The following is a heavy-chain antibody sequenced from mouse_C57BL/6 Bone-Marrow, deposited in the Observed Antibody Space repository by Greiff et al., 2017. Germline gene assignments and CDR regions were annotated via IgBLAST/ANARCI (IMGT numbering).Heavy chain of an antibody. CDR2: IRLKSDNYAT. CDR1: GFTFSNYW. CDR3: TDFYDYDGGYFDY. Sequence: EVKLQESGGGLVQPGGSMKLSCVASGFTFSNYWMNWVRQSPEKGLEWVAQIRLKSDNYATHYAESVKGRFTISRDDSKSSVYLQMNNLRAEDTGIYYCTDFYDYDGGYFDYWGQGTTLTVSS. V-gene: IGHV6-3*01. D-gene: IGHD2-4*01. J-gene: IGHJ2*01.